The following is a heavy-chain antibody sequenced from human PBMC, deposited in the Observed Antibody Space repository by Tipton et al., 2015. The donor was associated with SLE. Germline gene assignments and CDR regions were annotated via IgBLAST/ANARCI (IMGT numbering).Heavy chain of an antibody. CDR3: ASGTIESFDY. Sequence: TLSLTCTVSGGSISSGGYYWSWIRQHPGKGLEWIGCIYYSGSTYYNPSLKSRVTISVDTSKNQFSLKLSSVTAADTAVYYCASGTIESFDYWGQGTLVTVSS. D-gene: IGHD3-9*01. CDR1: GGSISSGGYY. V-gene: IGHV4-31*03. CDR2: IYYSGST. J-gene: IGHJ4*02.